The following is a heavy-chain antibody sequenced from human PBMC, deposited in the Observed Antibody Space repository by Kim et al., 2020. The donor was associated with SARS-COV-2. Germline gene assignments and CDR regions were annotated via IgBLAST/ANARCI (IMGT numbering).Heavy chain of an antibody. Sequence: GGSLRLSCTASGFTFTNYWMSLVRQAPGKGLEWVANIKQDGSAKHYADSVKGRFTISRDNANNSLYLQMNSLTAEDTAVYYSIPLYYYGMDVWGQGTTVT. CDR2: IKQDGSAK. D-gene: IGHD2-2*02. V-gene: IGHV3-7*03. CDR1: GFTFTNYW. CDR3: IPLYYYGMDV. J-gene: IGHJ6*02.